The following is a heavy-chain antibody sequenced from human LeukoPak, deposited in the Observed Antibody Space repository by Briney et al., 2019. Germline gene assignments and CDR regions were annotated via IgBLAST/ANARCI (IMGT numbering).Heavy chain of an antibody. CDR1: GFTFSSYS. D-gene: IGHD3-22*01. V-gene: IGHV3-21*01. Sequence: GGSLRLSCAASGFTFSSYSMNWVRQAPGKGLEWVSSISSSSSYIYYADSVKGRFTISRDNAKNSLYLQMNSLRAEDTAVYYCAREDTTYYYDSSGYGGAFDIWGQGTMVTVSS. CDR2: ISSSSSYI. J-gene: IGHJ3*02. CDR3: AREDTTYYYDSSGYGGAFDI.